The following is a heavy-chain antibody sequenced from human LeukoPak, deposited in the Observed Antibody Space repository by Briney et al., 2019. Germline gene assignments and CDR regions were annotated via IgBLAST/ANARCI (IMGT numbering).Heavy chain of an antibody. D-gene: IGHD3-22*01. CDR3: ARRAGYYDSSGYYNYYFDY. J-gene: IGHJ4*02. CDR1: GGAISSYY. CDR2: IYTSGST. Sequence: PSEALSLTCTVSGGAISSYYWSWIRQPAGKGLEWIGRIYTSGSTNDNPSLKSRVTMSVDTSKNQFSLKLSSVTAADTAVYYCARRAGYYDSSGYYNYYFDYWGQGTLDTVSS. V-gene: IGHV4-4*07.